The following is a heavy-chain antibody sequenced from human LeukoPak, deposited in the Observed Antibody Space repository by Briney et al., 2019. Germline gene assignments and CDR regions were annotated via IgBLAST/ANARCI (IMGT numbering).Heavy chain of an antibody. CDR2: QSGSGHNT. Sequence: GRSLRLSCEASGFTIENHVMTWVRQAPGKGPEWVASQSGSGHNTYYSESVRGRFAISRDNSKNTVFLQMNSLRVEDTAIYYCATDWTLRGVPTFFGPWGQGTVVSVSS. CDR3: ATDWTLRGVPTFFGP. D-gene: IGHD3-10*01. J-gene: IGHJ5*02. V-gene: IGHV3-23*01. CDR1: GFTIENHV.